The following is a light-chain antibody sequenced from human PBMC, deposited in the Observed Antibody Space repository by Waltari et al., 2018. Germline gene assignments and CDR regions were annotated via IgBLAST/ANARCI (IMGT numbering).Light chain of an antibody. CDR2: DVS. CDR3: SSYTSSSTYV. CDR1: SRNVGGYNY. J-gene: IGLJ1*01. V-gene: IGLV2-14*01. Sequence: HSALPQPPSVSGSLGRSITISCTGTSRNVGGYNYVSWYQQHPGKAPKLMIYDVSKRPSGVSNRFSGSKSGNTASLTISGLQAEDEADYYCSSYTSSSTYVFGTGTKVTVL.